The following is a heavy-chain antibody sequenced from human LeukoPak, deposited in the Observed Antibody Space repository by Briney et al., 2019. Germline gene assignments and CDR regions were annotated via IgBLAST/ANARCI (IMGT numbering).Heavy chain of an antibody. D-gene: IGHD4-11*01. J-gene: IGHJ6*03. CDR2: IIPIFGTA. CDR3: TRGLGGYSNYYYYMDV. V-gene: IGHV1-69*05. CDR1: GGTFSSYA. Sequence: SVKVSCKASGGTFSSYAISWVRQAPGQGLEWMGRIIPIFGTANYAQKFQGRVTITTDESTSTAYMELSSLRSEDTAVYYCTRGLGGYSNYYYYMDVWGKGTTVTVSS.